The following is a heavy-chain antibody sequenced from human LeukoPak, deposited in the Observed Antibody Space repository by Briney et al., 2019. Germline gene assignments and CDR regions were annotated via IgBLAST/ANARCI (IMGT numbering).Heavy chain of an antibody. J-gene: IGHJ5*02. CDR3: ARVYYYGSGSPPDATWFDP. V-gene: IGHV1-18*01. CDR1: GYTFTSYG. D-gene: IGHD3-10*01. CDR2: ISAYNGNT. Sequence: ASVKVSCKASGYTFTSYGISWARQAPGQGLEWMGWISAYNGNTNYAQKLQGRVTMTTDTSMSTAYMELRSLRSDDTAVYYCARVYYYGSGSPPDATWFDPWGQGTLVTVSS.